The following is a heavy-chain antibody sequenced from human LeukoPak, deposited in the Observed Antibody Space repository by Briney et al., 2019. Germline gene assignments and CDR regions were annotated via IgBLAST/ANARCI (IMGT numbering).Heavy chain of an antibody. V-gene: IGHV3-21*01. J-gene: IGHJ2*01. CDR3: ARDGVAAGGYWYFDL. CDR1: GFTFSSYS. D-gene: IGHD2-15*01. CDR2: ISSSSSYI. Sequence: GGSLRLSCAASGFTFSSYSMNWVRQAPGKGLEWVSSISSSSSYIYYADSVKGRFTISRDNAKNSLYLQMNSLRAEDTAVYYCARDGVAAGGYWYFDLWGRDTLVTVSS.